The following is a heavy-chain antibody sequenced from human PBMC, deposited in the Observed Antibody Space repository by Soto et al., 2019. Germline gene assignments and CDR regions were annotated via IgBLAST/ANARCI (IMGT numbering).Heavy chain of an antibody. J-gene: IGHJ4*02. Sequence: PPGKALEWIGEIHHSGSTNYNPSLKSRVTISVDTSKNQFSLKLSSVTAADTAVYYCAIGSGSYSSGWKYVTDYWVQGTPVPVSS. D-gene: IGHD6-19*01. CDR2: IHHSGST. V-gene: IGHV4-34*01. CDR3: AIGSGSYSSGWKYVTDY.